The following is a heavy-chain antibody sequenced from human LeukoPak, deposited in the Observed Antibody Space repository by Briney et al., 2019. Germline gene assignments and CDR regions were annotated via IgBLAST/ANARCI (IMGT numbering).Heavy chain of an antibody. CDR2: ISGSGGST. CDR1: GFTFSSYA. D-gene: IGHD2-2*01. CDR3: AKEEGYQLLHSSTFDY. J-gene: IGHJ4*02. Sequence: GGSLRLSCAASGFTFSSYAMSWVRQAPGKGLEWVSAISGSGGSTYYADSVKGRFTISRDNSKNTLYLQMNSLRAEDTAVYYCAKEEGYQLLHSSTFDYWGQGTLVTVSS. V-gene: IGHV3-23*01.